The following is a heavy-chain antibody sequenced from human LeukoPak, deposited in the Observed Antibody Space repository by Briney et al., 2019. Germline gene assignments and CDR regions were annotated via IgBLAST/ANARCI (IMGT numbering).Heavy chain of an antibody. V-gene: IGHV3-33*01. CDR2: IWYDGSNK. D-gene: IGHD1-1*01. CDR3: ARDMDMTTGAFDI. J-gene: IGHJ3*02. CDR1: GFTFSSYG. Sequence: GSLRLSCAASGFTFSSYGMHWVRQAPGKGLEWVAVIWYDGSNKYYADSVKGRFTISRDNSKNTLYLQMNSLRAEDTAVYYCARDMDMTTGAFDIWGQGTMVTVSS.